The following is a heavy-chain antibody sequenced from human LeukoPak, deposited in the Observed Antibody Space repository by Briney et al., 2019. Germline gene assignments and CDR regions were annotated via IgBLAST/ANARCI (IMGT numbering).Heavy chain of an antibody. Sequence: SETLSLTCTLSGGSISSYYWSWIRQPPGKGLEWIGYIYYSGSTNYNPSLKSRVTISVDTSKNQFSLKLSSVTAADTAVYYCATGSGSYLRGAFDIWGQGTMVTVSS. CDR3: ATGSGSYLRGAFDI. J-gene: IGHJ3*02. D-gene: IGHD1-26*01. CDR2: IYYSGST. V-gene: IGHV4-59*01. CDR1: GGSISSYY.